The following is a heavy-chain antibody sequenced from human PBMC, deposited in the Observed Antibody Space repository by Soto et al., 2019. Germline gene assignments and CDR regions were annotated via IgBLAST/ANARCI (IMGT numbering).Heavy chain of an antibody. V-gene: IGHV1-18*01. Sequence: GSGKVSCKASGYPFTSYGISLVRQAPGQGLEWMGWISAYNGNTNYAQKLQGRVTMTTDTSTSTAYMELRSLRSDDTAVYYCARSSRDGYHYPSGNWGQGTMVTVSS. D-gene: IGHD5-12*01. J-gene: IGHJ4*02. CDR2: ISAYNGNT. CDR1: GYPFTSYG. CDR3: ARSSRDGYHYPSGN.